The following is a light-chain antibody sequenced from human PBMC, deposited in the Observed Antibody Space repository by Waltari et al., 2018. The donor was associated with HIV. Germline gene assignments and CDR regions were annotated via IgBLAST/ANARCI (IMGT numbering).Light chain of an antibody. Sequence: QSVLTQPPSVSGAPGQRVTSPCTGSRSNIGAGYDVHWYQQLPGTAPKRLIYGNTNRPSGVPDRFSGSKSGTSASLAITGLQAEDEADYYCQSYDSSLSASVFGEGTKLTVL. J-gene: IGLJ2*01. CDR3: QSYDSSLSASV. CDR1: RSNIGAGYD. V-gene: IGLV1-40*01. CDR2: GNT.